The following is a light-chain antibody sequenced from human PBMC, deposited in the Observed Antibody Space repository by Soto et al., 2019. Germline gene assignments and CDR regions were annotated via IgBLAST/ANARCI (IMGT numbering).Light chain of an antibody. V-gene: IGLV7-46*01. CDR1: TGAVTSGHF. CDR2: ATN. Sequence: QAVVTQDPSLTLSPGDTVTLTCGSSTGAVTSGHFPSWFQQKPGQAPMTLIYATNNTHSWTPARFSGSLLGCKAALTLSGAQPEDEAEYYCLLTYPGVRFFGTGTKLTVL. J-gene: IGLJ1*01. CDR3: LLTYPGVRF.